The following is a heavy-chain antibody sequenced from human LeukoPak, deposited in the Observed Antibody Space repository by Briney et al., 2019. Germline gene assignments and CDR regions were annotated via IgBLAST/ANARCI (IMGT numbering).Heavy chain of an antibody. Sequence: GGSLRLSCAASGFSFSSYGIHWVRQAPGKGLEWVAVIGSDGSKKYYADSVKGRFTISRDNSKNTLYLQMNSLRTEDTAMYFCAKEIYYDSSAFFDYWGREPWSPSPQ. CDR1: GFSFSSYG. J-gene: IGHJ4*02. V-gene: IGHV3-30*18. CDR3: AKEIYYDSSAFFDY. CDR2: IGSDGSKK. D-gene: IGHD3-22*01.